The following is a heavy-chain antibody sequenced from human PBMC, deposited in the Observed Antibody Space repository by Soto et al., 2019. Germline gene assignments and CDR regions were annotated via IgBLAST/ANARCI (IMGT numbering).Heavy chain of an antibody. CDR1: GGSISSGGYS. Sequence: QLQLQESGSGLVKPSQTLSLTCAVSGGSISSGGYSWSWIRQPPGKGLEWLGYTYHSGSTYYNPSPKSRVTISVDRSKNQFSLKLSSVTAADTAVYYCARSYSNYHDAFDIWGQGTMVTVSS. CDR3: ARSYSNYHDAFDI. CDR2: TYHSGST. V-gene: IGHV4-30-2*01. J-gene: IGHJ3*02. D-gene: IGHD4-4*01.